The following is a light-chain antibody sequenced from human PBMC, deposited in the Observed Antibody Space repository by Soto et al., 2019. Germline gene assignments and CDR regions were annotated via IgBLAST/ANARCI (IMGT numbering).Light chain of an antibody. V-gene: IGLV7-46*01. CDR2: YTS. Sequence: QAVVTQEPSLTVSPGGTVTLTLGSSTGAVTSNHHPYWFQQKAGQAPTTLIYYTSKKPSWTPARFSGSLLVDKAALTLSGAQREDEAQYYCLLSYNAARVFGGGAKLTVL. CDR3: LLSYNAARV. J-gene: IGLJ3*02. CDR1: TGAVTSNHH.